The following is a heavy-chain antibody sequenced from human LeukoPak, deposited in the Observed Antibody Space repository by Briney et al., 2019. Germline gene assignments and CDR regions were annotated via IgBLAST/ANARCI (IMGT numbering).Heavy chain of an antibody. Sequence: GGSLRLSCAASGFTFSSYAMHWVRQAPGKGLDWVAFISYDGGNKHYADSVKGRFTISRDKSKNTVYLQMNSLRAEDTAVYYCAKDLGRGALDYWGQGTLVTVSS. CDR3: AKDLGRGALDY. CDR1: GFTFSSYA. J-gene: IGHJ4*02. CDR2: ISYDGGNK. V-gene: IGHV3-30*04. D-gene: IGHD1-26*01.